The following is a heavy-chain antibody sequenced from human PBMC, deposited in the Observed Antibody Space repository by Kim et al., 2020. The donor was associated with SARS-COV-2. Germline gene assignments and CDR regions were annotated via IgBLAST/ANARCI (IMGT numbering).Heavy chain of an antibody. D-gene: IGHD1-26*01. V-gene: IGHV3-11*01. CDR3: ARDLRATWYFAL. Sequence: YYADSVKVRATISRDNAKNSQYLQMNRLRAEDTAVYYCARDLRATWYFALCGRGTLVTVSS. J-gene: IGHJ2*01.